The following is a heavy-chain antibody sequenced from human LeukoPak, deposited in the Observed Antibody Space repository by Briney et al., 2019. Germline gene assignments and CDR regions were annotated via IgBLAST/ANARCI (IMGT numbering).Heavy chain of an antibody. D-gene: IGHD2-15*01. CDR1: GGSISSYY. Sequence: SETLSLTCTVSGGSISSYYWSWIRQPPGKGLEWIGYIYYSVGTNYNPSLKSRVTISVDTSKNQFSLKLSSVTAADTAVYYCARTHRGDQLLRDWGQGTLVTVSS. CDR2: IYYSVGT. CDR3: ARTHRGDQLLRD. V-gene: IGHV4-59*01. J-gene: IGHJ4*02.